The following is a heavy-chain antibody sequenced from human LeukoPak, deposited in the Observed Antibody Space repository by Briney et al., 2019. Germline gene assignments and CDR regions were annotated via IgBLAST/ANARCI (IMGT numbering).Heavy chain of an antibody. D-gene: IGHD6-6*01. CDR1: GESFSAYF. CDR3: ATRSSTLAAARCFDD. Sequence: SETLSLACAVHGESFSAYFWSWIRQAPGKGLEWIGEIDHRGSSNYNPPLKSRATISVDTSKNHFSLSLTSVTAADTAVYYCATRSSTLAAARCFDDWGRGTVVTVSS. V-gene: IGHV4-34*01. J-gene: IGHJ4*03. CDR2: IDHRGSS.